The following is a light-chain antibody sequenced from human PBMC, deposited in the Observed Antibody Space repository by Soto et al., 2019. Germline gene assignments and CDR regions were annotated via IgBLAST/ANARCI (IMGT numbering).Light chain of an antibody. CDR2: AAS. J-gene: IGKJ3*01. CDR1: QGISSY. CDR3: QQYYSYPGT. Sequence: IQMTQSPSSLSASLGDRVTVTCRASQGISSYLAWYQQKPGKAPKLLIYAASTLQSGVPSRFSGSGSGTDFTLTISCLQSEDFATYYCQQYYSYPGTFGPGTKVDIK. V-gene: IGKV1-8*01.